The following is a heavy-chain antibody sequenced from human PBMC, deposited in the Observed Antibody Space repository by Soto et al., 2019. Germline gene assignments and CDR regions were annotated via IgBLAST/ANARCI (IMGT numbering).Heavy chain of an antibody. J-gene: IGHJ4*02. V-gene: IGHV4-34*01. CDR1: GGSISSYY. Sequence: SETLSLTCTVSGGSISSYYWSWIRQPPGKGLEWIGEINHSGSTNYNPSLKSRVTISVDTSKNQFSLKLTSVTAADTAVYYCARDKITGLFDYWAQGTLVTVSS. CDR3: ARDKITGLFDY. CDR2: INHSGST. D-gene: IGHD2-8*02.